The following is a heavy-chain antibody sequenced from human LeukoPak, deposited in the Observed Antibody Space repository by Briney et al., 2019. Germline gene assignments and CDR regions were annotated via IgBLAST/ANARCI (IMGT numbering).Heavy chain of an antibody. CDR3: TTLGYCSGGSCYSSFG. Sequence: GGSLRLSCAASGFTFSGSAMHWVRQASGKGLEWVGRIRSKANSYATAYAASVKGRFTISRDDSKNTAYLQMNSLKTEDTAVYYCTTLGYCSGGSCYSSFGWGQGTLVTVSS. CDR2: IRSKANSYAT. D-gene: IGHD2-15*01. J-gene: IGHJ4*02. V-gene: IGHV3-73*01. CDR1: GFTFSGSA.